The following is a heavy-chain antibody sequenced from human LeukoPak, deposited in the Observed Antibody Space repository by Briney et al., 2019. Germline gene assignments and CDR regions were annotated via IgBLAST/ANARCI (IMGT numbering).Heavy chain of an antibody. CDR2: ISAYNGNT. D-gene: IGHD2-2*01. J-gene: IGHJ6*03. V-gene: IGHV1-18*01. CDR1: GYTFTSYG. CDR3: ARVRYCSSTSCPDYYHYYMDV. Sequence: ASVKVSCKASGYTFTSYGISWVRQAPGQGLEWMGWISAYNGNTNYAQKLQGRVTMTTDTPTSTAYMELRSLRSDDTAVYYCARVRYCSSTSCPDYYHYYMDVWGKGTTVTVSS.